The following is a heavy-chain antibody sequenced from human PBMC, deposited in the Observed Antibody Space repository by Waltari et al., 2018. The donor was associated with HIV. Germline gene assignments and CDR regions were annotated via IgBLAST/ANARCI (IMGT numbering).Heavy chain of an antibody. CDR3: ARGEGSSSSDY. V-gene: IGHV4-59*01. J-gene: IGHJ4*02. Sequence: QVQLQESGPGLVKPSETLSLPCTVSGGPISRYYWSWIRQPPGKGLEWIGYIYYSGSTNYNPSLKSRVTISVDTSKNQFSLKLSSVTAADTAEYYCARGEGSSSSDYWGQGTLVTVSS. CDR2: IYYSGST. CDR1: GGPISRYY. D-gene: IGHD6-13*01.